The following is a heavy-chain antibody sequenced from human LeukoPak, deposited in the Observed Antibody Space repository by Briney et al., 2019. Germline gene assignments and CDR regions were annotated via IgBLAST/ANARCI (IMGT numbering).Heavy chain of an antibody. CDR2: ITSSDRTT. CDR3: ATRVGGAGSYYFNY. CDR1: GFTFSDYY. Sequence: GGSLRLSCAASGFTFSDYYMSWIRQAPGKGLEWVSYITSSDRTTYYADSVKGRFTISRDNAKNSLFLQMNSLRAEDTAMYYCATRVGGAGSYYFNYWSQGTLVTVSS. J-gene: IGHJ4*02. D-gene: IGHD6-19*01. V-gene: IGHV3-11*01.